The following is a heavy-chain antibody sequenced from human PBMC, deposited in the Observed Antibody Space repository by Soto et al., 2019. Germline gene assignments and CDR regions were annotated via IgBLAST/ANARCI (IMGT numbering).Heavy chain of an antibody. J-gene: IGHJ4*02. CDR2: ISGSGGDT. CDR1: GFTFTNYA. Sequence: PGGSLRLSCAASGFTFTNYAMTWVRQAPGKGLEWVSTISGSGGDTYYAGSIKGRFTISRDNYKKTVYLQMNSLRAEDTATYYCAKRYCTTTSREKGIDYWGQGTLVPVPS. V-gene: IGHV3-23*01. CDR3: AKRYCTTTSREKGIDY. D-gene: IGHD2-2*01.